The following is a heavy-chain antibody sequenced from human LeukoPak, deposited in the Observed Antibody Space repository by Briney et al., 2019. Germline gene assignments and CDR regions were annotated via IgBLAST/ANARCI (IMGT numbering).Heavy chain of an antibody. CDR2: ISSSSSYI. CDR3: AREEYCSSTSCPLDY. Sequence: GGSLTLSCAASGFTFSSYSMNWVRQAPGKGLEWVSSISSSSSYIYYADSVKGRFTISRDNAKNSLYLQMNGLRAEDTAVYYCAREEYCSSTSCPLDYWGQGTLVTVSS. V-gene: IGHV3-21*01. D-gene: IGHD2-2*01. CDR1: GFTFSSYS. J-gene: IGHJ4*02.